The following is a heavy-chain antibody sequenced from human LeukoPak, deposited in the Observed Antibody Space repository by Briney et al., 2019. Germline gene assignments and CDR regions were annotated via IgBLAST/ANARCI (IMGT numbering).Heavy chain of an antibody. CDR2: IIPIFGTA. CDR1: GGTFSSYA. Sequence: SVKVSCKASGGTFSSYAISWVRQAPGQGLEWMGGIIPIFGTANYAQKFQGRVTITADESTSTAYMELSSLRSEDTAVYYCARVYYYGSGSYNIFDYWGQGTPVTVSS. J-gene: IGHJ4*02. D-gene: IGHD3-10*01. CDR3: ARVYYYGSGSYNIFDY. V-gene: IGHV1-69*13.